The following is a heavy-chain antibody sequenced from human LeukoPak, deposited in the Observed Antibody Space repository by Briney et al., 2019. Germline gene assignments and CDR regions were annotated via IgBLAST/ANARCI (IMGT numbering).Heavy chain of an antibody. CDR3: ARVAGGRYCSSTSCYMRGWFDP. CDR1: RGTFSSYA. V-gene: IGHV1-69*13. J-gene: IGHJ5*02. Sequence: SVKVSCKASRGTFSSYAISWVRQAPGQGLEWMGGIIPIFGKANYAQKFQGRVTITADESTSTAYMELSSLRSEDTAVYYCARVAGGRYCSSTSCYMRGWFDPWGQGTLVTVSP. D-gene: IGHD2-2*02. CDR2: IIPIFGKA.